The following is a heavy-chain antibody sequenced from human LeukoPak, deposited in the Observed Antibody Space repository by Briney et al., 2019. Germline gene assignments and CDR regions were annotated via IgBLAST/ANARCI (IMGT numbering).Heavy chain of an antibody. Sequence: GGSLRLSCAASGFTFSSYAMSWVRQAPGKGLEWVSAISGSGGSTYYADSVKGRFTISRDNSKNTLYLQMNSLRAEDTAVYYCANLERGLVVVPSGHFDYWGQGTLVTVSS. D-gene: IGHD3-22*01. CDR2: ISGSGGST. J-gene: IGHJ4*02. CDR1: GFTFSSYA. CDR3: ANLERGLVVVPSGHFDY. V-gene: IGHV3-23*01.